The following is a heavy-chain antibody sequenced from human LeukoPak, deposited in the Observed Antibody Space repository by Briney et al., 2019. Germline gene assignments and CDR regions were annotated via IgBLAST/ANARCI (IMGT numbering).Heavy chain of an antibody. V-gene: IGHV3-23*01. Sequence: PGGSLRLSCAASGFTFSSYAMSWVRQAPGKGLEWVSAISGSGGSTYYADSVKGRFTISRDNSKNTLYLQMNSLRAEDTAVYYCAKFNYYGGNSGEYFQHWGQGTLVTVSS. CDR1: GFTFSSYA. J-gene: IGHJ1*01. CDR3: AKFNYYGGNSGEYFQH. D-gene: IGHD4-23*01. CDR2: ISGSGGST.